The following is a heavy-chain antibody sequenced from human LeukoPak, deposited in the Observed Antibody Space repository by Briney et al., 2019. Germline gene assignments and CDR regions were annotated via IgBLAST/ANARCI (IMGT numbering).Heavy chain of an antibody. V-gene: IGHV3-21*01. CDR3: VYDSSGYFVY. J-gene: IGHJ4*02. CDR1: GFIFSTYS. D-gene: IGHD3-22*01. Sequence: GGSLRLSCAASGFIFSTYSMNWVRQAPGKGLEWVSSISSSSTYIYYADSVKGRFTISRDNAKNSLYLQMNSLRAEDTAVYYCVYDSSGYFVYWGQGTLVTVSS. CDR2: ISSSSTYI.